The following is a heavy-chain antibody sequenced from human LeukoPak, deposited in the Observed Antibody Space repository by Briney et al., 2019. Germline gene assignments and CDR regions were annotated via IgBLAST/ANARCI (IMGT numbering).Heavy chain of an antibody. CDR1: GGSISSYY. CDR2: IYYSGST. D-gene: IGHD6-6*01. J-gene: IGHJ6*03. V-gene: IGHV4-59*01. Sequence: PSETLSLTCTVSGGSISSYYWSWIRQPPGKGLECVGYIYYSGSTNYNPSLKSRVTISVDTSKNQFSLKLSSVTAADTAVYYCARGDSSSSYYYYYYMDVWGKGTTVTVSS. CDR3: ARGDSSSSYYYYYYMDV.